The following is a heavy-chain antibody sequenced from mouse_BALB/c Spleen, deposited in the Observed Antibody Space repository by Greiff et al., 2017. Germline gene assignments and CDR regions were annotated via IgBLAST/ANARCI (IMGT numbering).Heavy chain of an antibody. CDR2: ISYSGST. J-gene: IGHJ3*01. CDR1: GYSITSDYA. D-gene: IGHD1-2*01. V-gene: IGHV3-2*02. CDR3: ADYYGYFAY. Sequence: EVKLVESGPGLVKPSQSLSLTCTVTGYSITSDYAWNWIRQFPGNKLEWMGYISYSGSTSYNPSLKSRISITRDTSKNQFFLQLNSVTTEDTATYYCADYYGYFAYWGQGTLVTVSA.